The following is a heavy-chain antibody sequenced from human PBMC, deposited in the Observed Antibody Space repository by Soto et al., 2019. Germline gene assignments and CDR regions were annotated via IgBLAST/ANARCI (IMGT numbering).Heavy chain of an antibody. CDR2: IYYSGST. Sequence: SETLSLTCTVSGGSISSYYWSWIRQPPGKGLEWIGYIYYSGSTNYNPSLKSRVTISVDTSKNQFSLKLSSVTAADTAVYYCARFHQFFCGDDPLYLFDFWPQGTPDT. CDR3: ARFHQFFCGDDPLYLFDF. CDR1: GGSISSYY. J-gene: IGHJ4*02. V-gene: IGHV4-59*08. D-gene: IGHD4-17*01.